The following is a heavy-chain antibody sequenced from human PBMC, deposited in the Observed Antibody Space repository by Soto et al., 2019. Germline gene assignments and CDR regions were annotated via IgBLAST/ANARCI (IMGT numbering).Heavy chain of an antibody. J-gene: IGHJ5*02. V-gene: IGHV1-2*04. Sequence: QVQLVQSGAEVKKPGASVKVSCKASGYTFTGYYMHWVRQAPGQGLEWMGWINPNSGGTNYAQKFQGWVTMTRDTSISTAYMELSRLRSDDTAVYYCARGLGDYYILTGENWFDPWGQGTLVTVSS. D-gene: IGHD3-9*01. CDR1: GYTFTGYY. CDR2: INPNSGGT. CDR3: ARGLGDYYILTGENWFDP.